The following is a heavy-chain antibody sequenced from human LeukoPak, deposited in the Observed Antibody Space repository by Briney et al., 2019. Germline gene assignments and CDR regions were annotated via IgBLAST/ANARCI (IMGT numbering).Heavy chain of an antibody. D-gene: IGHD5-12*01. CDR1: GGSFSGYY. J-gene: IGHJ4*02. CDR2: INHSGST. CDR3: ARDYGFGYSGYDYRDY. V-gene: IGHV4-34*01. Sequence: SETLSLTCAVYGGSFSGYYWSWIRQPPGKGLEWIGEINHSGSTNYNPSLKSRVTISVDTSKNQFSLKLSSVTAADTAVYYCARDYGFGYSGYDYRDYWGQGTLVTVSS.